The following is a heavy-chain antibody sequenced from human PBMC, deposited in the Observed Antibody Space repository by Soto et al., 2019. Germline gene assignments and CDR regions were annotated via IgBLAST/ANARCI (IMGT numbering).Heavy chain of an antibody. V-gene: IGHV4-39*01. D-gene: IGHD3-22*01. CDR1: GGSISSSSYY. CDR3: ARLGRYYDSSGYSYYFDY. CDR2: IYYSGST. J-gene: IGHJ4*02. Sequence: ASETLSLTCTVSGGSISSSSYYWGWIRQPPGKGLEWIGSIYYSGSTYYNPSLKSRVTISVDTSKNQFSLKLSSVTAADTAVYYCARLGRYYDSSGYSYYFDYWGQGTLVTVSS.